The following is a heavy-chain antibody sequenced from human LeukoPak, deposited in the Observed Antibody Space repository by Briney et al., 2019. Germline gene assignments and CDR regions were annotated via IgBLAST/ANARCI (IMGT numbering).Heavy chain of an antibody. V-gene: IGHV3-30*02. D-gene: IGHD2-2*01. J-gene: IGHJ4*02. CDR1: GFTFSSYG. CDR3: AGVRQYQLLHAEFDY. Sequence: PGGSLRLSCAASGFTFSSYGMHWVRQAPGKGLEWVAFIRYDGSNKYYADSVKGRFTISRDNSKNTLYLQMNSLRADDTAVYFCAGVRQYQLLHAEFDYWGQGTLVTVSS. CDR2: IRYDGSNK.